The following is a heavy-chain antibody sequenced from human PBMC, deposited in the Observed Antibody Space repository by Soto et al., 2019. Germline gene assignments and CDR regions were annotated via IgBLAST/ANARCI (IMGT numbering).Heavy chain of an antibody. Sequence: QVQLVQSGAEVKKPGSSVKVSCSASGVTFSRYAFTWVRQAPGQGLEWMGNIIPVFRTSTYAQRFQGRLTISADESSNTVYMELSSLRSEDTAVYFYGKDGSWDGGRGESWGQGTLVIVSS. D-gene: IGHD4-17*01. CDR2: IIPVFRTS. V-gene: IGHV1-69*18. CDR1: GVTFSRYA. J-gene: IGHJ4*02. CDR3: GKDGSWDGGRGES.